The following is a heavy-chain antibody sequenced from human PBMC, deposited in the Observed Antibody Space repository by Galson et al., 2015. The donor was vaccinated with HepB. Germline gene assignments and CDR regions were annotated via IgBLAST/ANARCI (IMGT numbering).Heavy chain of an antibody. CDR2: ISGSGGST. CDR3: AKEHNWGVNFDY. D-gene: IGHD7-27*01. Sequence: SLRLSCAASGFTFSIYAMSWVRQAPGKGLEWVSTISGSGGSTYYADSVRGRLTISRDNSKNTLYLQMSSLRADDTAVYFCAKEHNWGVNFDYWGQGTLVTVSS. J-gene: IGHJ4*02. CDR1: GFTFSIYA. V-gene: IGHV3-23*01.